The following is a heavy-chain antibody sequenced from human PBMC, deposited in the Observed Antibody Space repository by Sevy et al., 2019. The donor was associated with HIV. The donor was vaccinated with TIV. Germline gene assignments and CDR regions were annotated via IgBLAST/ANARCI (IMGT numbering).Heavy chain of an antibody. CDR3: ARQHILITDERGDYDAFDI. V-gene: IGHV4-39*01. CDR2: IYYSGST. D-gene: IGHD4-17*01. Sequence: SETLSLTCTVSGGSISSSSYYWGWIRQPPGKGLEWIGSIYYSGSTYYNPSLKSRVTISVDTSKNQFSLKLSSVTAADTAVYYCARQHILITDERGDYDAFDIWGQGTMVTVSS. CDR1: GGSISSSSYY. J-gene: IGHJ3*02.